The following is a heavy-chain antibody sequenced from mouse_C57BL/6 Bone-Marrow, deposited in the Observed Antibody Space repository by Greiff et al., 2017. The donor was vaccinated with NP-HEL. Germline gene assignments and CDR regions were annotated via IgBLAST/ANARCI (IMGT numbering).Heavy chain of an antibody. J-gene: IGHJ2*01. CDR1: GYAFSSSW. CDR3: AREGITTWGDFDY. Sequence: LVESGPELVKPGASVKISCKASGYAFSSSWMNWVKQRPGKGLEWIGRIYPGDGDTNYNGKFKGKATLTADKSSSTAYMQLSSLTSEDSAVYFCAREGITTWGDFDYWGQGTTLTVSS. D-gene: IGHD2-4*01. CDR2: IYPGDGDT. V-gene: IGHV1-82*01.